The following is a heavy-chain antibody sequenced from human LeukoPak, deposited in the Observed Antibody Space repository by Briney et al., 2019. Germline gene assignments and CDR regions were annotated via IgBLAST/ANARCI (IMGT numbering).Heavy chain of an antibody. V-gene: IGHV3-7*02. Sequence: PGGSLRLSCVASGFAFSSYWMSWVRQAPGKGPEWVANIKGDGSDKYYLDSLKGRFTISRDNAKNSLYLQMNSLRTEDTAVYYCATPLPLDYWGQGTLVTVSS. J-gene: IGHJ4*02. CDR3: ATPLPLDY. CDR1: GFAFSSYW. CDR2: IKGDGSDK.